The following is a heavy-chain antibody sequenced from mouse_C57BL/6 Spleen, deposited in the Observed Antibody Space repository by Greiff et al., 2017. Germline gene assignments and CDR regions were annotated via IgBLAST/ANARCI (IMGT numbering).Heavy chain of an antibody. D-gene: IGHD1-1*01. CDR1: GYTFTSYW. J-gene: IGHJ4*01. Sequence: QVQLQQPGTELVKPGASVKLSCKASGYTFTSYWMHWVKQRPGQGLEWIGNINPSNGGTNYNEKFKGKATLTVDKSSSTAYMQLSSLTSEDSAVYYCARSRGGLLYAMDYWGQGTSVTVSS. CDR3: ARSRGGLLYAMDY. CDR2: INPSNGGT. V-gene: IGHV1-53*01.